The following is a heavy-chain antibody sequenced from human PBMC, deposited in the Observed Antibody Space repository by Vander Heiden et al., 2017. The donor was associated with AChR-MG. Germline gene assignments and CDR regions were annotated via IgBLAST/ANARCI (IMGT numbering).Heavy chain of an antibody. V-gene: IGHV2-5*02. CDR2: IYWDDDK. CDR1: GFSISTSGVG. Sequence: QITLKESGPTLVKPTQTLTLTCTFPGFSISTSGVGVGWIRQPPGKALEWLALIYWDDDKRYSPSLKSRLTITKDTSKNQVVLTMTNMDPVDTATYYCAHTEGGITGDWDYYYYGMDVWGQGTTVTLSS. D-gene: IGHD7-27*01. J-gene: IGHJ6*01. CDR3: AHTEGGITGDWDYYYYGMDV.